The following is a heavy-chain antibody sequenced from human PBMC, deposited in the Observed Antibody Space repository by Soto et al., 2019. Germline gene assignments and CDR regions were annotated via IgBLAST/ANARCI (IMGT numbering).Heavy chain of an antibody. CDR3: ATGIVVVVAPDDPNHYYYGMDV. Sequence: QVQLVQSGAEVKKPGSSVKVSCKASGGTFSSYAISWVRQAPGQGLEWMGGIIPIFGTANYAQKFQGRVTITADESTSTAYMELSSLRSEDTAVYYCATGIVVVVAPDDPNHYYYGMDVWGQGTTVTVSS. D-gene: IGHD2-15*01. J-gene: IGHJ6*02. CDR1: GGTFSSYA. V-gene: IGHV1-69*01. CDR2: IIPIFGTA.